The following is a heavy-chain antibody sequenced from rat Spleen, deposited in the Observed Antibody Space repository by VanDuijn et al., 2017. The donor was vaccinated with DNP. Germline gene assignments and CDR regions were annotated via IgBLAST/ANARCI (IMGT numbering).Heavy chain of an antibody. V-gene: IGHV2-15*01. CDR3: TRERGYGGNQPVLDY. J-gene: IGHJ2*01. Sequence: QVQLKESGPGLVQPSPTLSLTCPVSGFSLSTSAVSWVRQSPGKGLEWIGAIWNSGITAYNPALKSRLSLSRDTSQSQVFLKISSLQTEDTAIYFCTRERGYGGNQPVLDYWGQGVRVTVSS. CDR1: GFSLSTSA. CDR2: IWNSGIT. D-gene: IGHD1-11*01.